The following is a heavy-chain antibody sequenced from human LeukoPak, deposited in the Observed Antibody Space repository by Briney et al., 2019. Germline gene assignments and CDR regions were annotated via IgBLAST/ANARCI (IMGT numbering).Heavy chain of an antibody. J-gene: IGHJ5*02. CDR1: GYTLTELS. D-gene: IGHD6-13*01. V-gene: IGHV1-24*01. CDR3: ATGELLGCSGSWYPISWFDP. CDR2: FDPEDGET. Sequence: ASVKVSCKVSGYTLTELSMHWVRQAPGKGFEWMGGFDPEDGETIYAQKFQGRVTMTEDTSTDTAYMELSNLRSEDTAVYYCATGELLGCSGSWYPISWFDPWGQGTLVTVSS.